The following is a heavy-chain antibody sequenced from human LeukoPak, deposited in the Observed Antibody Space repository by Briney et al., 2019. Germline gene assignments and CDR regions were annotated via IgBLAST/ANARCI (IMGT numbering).Heavy chain of an antibody. Sequence: APVKVSCKASGGTFSSYAISWVRQAPGQGLEWMGGIIPIFGTANYAQKFQGRVTITADESTSTAYMELSSLRSEDTAVYYCARGYGYNYGTDYWGQGTLVTVSS. D-gene: IGHD5-24*01. CDR1: GGTFSSYA. CDR2: IIPIFGTA. V-gene: IGHV1-69*13. J-gene: IGHJ4*02. CDR3: ARGYGYNYGTDY.